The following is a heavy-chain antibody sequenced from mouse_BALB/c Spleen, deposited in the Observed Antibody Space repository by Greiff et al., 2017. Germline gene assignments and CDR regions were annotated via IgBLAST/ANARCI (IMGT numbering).Heavy chain of an antibody. CDR2: ISSGGGST. J-gene: IGHJ3*01. D-gene: IGHD2-10*01. V-gene: IGHV5-12-1*01. CDR3: ARTYYGNYETCAY. CDR1: GFAFSSYD. Sequence: EVKLMESGGGLVKPGGSLKLSCAASGFAFSSYDMSWVRQTPETRLEWVAYISSGGGSTYYPDTVKGRFTISRDNAKNTLYLQMSSLKSEDTAMYYCARTYYGNYETCAYWGQGTLVTVSA.